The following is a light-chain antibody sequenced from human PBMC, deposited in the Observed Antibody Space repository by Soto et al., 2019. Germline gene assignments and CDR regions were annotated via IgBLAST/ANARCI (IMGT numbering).Light chain of an antibody. V-gene: IGKV3-11*01. CDR3: QQRGYWPPVIT. Sequence: EIVLTQSPATLSLSPGERATLSCRASQSVSNSLAWYQQKPGQAPRLLIYGASNRATGIPSRFSGSGSGTDFTLTVNNLEPEDFAVYYCQQRGYWPPVITFGQGTRLESK. CDR1: QSVSNS. J-gene: IGKJ5*01. CDR2: GAS.